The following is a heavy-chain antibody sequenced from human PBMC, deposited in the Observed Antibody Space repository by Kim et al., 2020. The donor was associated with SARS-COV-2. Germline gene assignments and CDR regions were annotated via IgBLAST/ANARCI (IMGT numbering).Heavy chain of an antibody. CDR2: ISYDGSNK. D-gene: IGHD3-9*01. Sequence: GGSLRLSCAASGFTFSTYGMHWVRQAPGKGLEWVAVISYDGSNKYYADSVKGRFTISRDNSKNTLYLQMNSLRAEDTAVYYCTKRWTGYYHNYYYGMDVWGQGPTVTVSS. CDR3: TKRWTGYYHNYYYGMDV. J-gene: IGHJ6*02. V-gene: IGHV3-30*18. CDR1: GFTFSTYG.